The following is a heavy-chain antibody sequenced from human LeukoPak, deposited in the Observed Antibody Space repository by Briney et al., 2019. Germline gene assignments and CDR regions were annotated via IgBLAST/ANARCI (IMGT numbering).Heavy chain of an antibody. V-gene: IGHV1-2*02. CDR1: GYTFTGYY. D-gene: IGHD5-24*01. CDR3: ARELGFRDGYNHLYYFDY. J-gene: IGHJ4*02. CDR2: INPNSGGT. Sequence: ASVKVSCKASGYTFTGYYMHWVRQAPGQGLEWMGWINPNSGGTNYAQKFQGRVTMTRDTSISTAYMELSRLRSDDTAVYYCARELGFRDGYNHLYYFDYWGQGTLVTVSS.